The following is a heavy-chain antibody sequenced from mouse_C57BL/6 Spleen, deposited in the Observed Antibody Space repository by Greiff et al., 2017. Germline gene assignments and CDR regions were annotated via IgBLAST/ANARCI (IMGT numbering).Heavy chain of an antibody. V-gene: IGHV3-6*01. CDR1: GYSITSGYY. J-gene: IGHJ4*01. Sequence: DVQLQESGPGLVKPSQSLSLTCSVTGYSITSGYYWNWIRQFPGNKLEWMGYISYDGSNNYNPSLKNRISITRDTSKNQFCLKLNSLTTEDTATYYCAREGLGWDRAMDYWGQGTSVTVSS. CDR2: ISYDGSN. D-gene: IGHD3-3*01. CDR3: AREGLGWDRAMDY.